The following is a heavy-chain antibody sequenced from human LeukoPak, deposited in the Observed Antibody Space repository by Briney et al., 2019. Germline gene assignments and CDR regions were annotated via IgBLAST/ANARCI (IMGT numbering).Heavy chain of an antibody. CDR1: GFTFSSYA. J-gene: IGHJ5*02. CDR3: ARENVHYYGSGSQNWFDP. D-gene: IGHD3-10*01. Sequence: SGGSLRLSCAASGFTFSSYAMHWVRQAPGKGLEWVAVISYDGSNKYYADSVKGRFTISRDNSKNTLYLQMNSLRAEDTAVYYCARENVHYYGSGSQNWFDPWGQGTLVTVSS. CDR2: ISYDGSNK. V-gene: IGHV3-30-3*01.